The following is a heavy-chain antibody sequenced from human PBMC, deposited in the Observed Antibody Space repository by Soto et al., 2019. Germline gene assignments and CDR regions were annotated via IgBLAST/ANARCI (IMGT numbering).Heavy chain of an antibody. J-gene: IGHJ6*03. Sequence: GGSLRLSCAGSGFTLSDNYMSWVRQAPGKGLEWVSAISGSGGSTYYADSVKGRFTISRDNSKNTLYLQMNSLRAEDTAVYYCATLLRYFDWPKDQNYYMDVWGKGTTVTVSS. V-gene: IGHV3-23*01. CDR1: GFTLSDNY. CDR2: ISGSGGST. D-gene: IGHD3-9*01. CDR3: ATLLRYFDWPKDQNYYMDV.